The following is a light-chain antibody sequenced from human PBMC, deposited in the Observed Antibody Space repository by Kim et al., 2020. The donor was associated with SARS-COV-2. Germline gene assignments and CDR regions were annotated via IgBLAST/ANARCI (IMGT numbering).Light chain of an antibody. CDR2: TAS. CDR1: RGIDRC. Sequence: DIQMTQSPSSVSASVGDTVTIACRASRGIDRCLAWYQQKPGQAPKLLIHTASRLQRGVPSRFSGTGSGTDFSLTIYSLQPEDFATYYCQHAKNFPFTFGQGTKLEIK. V-gene: IGKV1D-12*01. J-gene: IGKJ2*01. CDR3: QHAKNFPFT.